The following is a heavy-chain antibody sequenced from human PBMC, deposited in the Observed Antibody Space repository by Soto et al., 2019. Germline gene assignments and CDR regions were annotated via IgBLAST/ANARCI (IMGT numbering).Heavy chain of an antibody. CDR2: IYPGDSDT. D-gene: IGHD1-26*01. V-gene: IGHV5-51*01. J-gene: IGHJ6*02. Sequence: ASVKVSCKASGGTFSSYTISWVRQMPGKGLEWMGIIYPGDSDTRYSPSFQGQVTISADKSISTAYLQWSSLKASDTAMYYCARYRVGARNHGMDVWGQGTTVTVSS. CDR3: ARYRVGARNHGMDV. CDR1: GGTFSSYT.